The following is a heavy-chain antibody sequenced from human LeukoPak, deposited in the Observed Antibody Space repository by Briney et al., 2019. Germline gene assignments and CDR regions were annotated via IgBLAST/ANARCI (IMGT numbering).Heavy chain of an antibody. CDR1: GGSFSGYY. D-gene: IGHD1-7*01. Sequence: PSETLSLTCAVYGGSFSGYYWSWIRQPPGKGLEWIGEINHSGSTNYNPSLKSRVTISVDTSKNQFSLKLSSVTAADTAVYYCARHVFWNYGWFDPWGQGTLVTVSS. V-gene: IGHV4-34*01. J-gene: IGHJ5*02. CDR2: INHSGST. CDR3: ARHVFWNYGWFDP.